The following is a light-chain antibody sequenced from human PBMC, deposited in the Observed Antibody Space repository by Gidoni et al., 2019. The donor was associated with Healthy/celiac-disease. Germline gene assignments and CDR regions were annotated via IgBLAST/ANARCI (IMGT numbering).Light chain of an antibody. Sequence: QSALTQPASVSGSPGESIAISCTGTSSYVVGYNYGSWYQQHPGNAPKLIIYDVSNRPSGVSNRFSGSKSGNTASLTISGLQAEDEADYYCSSYTSSSTYVLFGGWTKLTVL. CDR3: SSYTSSSTYVL. CDR1: SSYVVGYNY. J-gene: IGLJ2*01. CDR2: DVS. V-gene: IGLV2-14*01.